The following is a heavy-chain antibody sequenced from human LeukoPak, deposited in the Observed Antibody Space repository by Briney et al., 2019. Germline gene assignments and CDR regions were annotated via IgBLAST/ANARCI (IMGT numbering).Heavy chain of an antibody. V-gene: IGHV3-30*02. J-gene: IGHJ3*01. CDR1: AFSFSQHG. CDR3: AKEFSATPRAAAQTGDAFDV. CDR2: IQFDGSEK. D-gene: IGHD7-27*01. Sequence: GGSLRLSCAASAFSFSQHGMHWVRQAPGKGLEWVAFIQFDGSEKHYTDSVRGRFTISRDNSKNTLYLQMDSLRPEDTAVYYCAKEFSATPRAAAQTGDAFDVWGRGTMVTVSS.